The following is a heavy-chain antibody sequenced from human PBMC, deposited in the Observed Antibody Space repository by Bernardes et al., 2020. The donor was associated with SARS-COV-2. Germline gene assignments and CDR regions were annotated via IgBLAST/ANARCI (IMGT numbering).Heavy chain of an antibody. Sequence: SETLSLTCAVDGESFSGHYWNWVRQAPGKGLEWIGEISPSGTTNYNPSLKSRVTISVDTSNKQFSLELISVTAADTAIYYCAKEGSGRGSSWYYHYGMDVWGQGTTVTVSS. CDR1: GESFSGHY. CDR2: ISPSGTT. J-gene: IGHJ6*02. V-gene: IGHV4-34*01. CDR3: AKEGSGRGSSWYYHYGMDV. D-gene: IGHD6-13*01.